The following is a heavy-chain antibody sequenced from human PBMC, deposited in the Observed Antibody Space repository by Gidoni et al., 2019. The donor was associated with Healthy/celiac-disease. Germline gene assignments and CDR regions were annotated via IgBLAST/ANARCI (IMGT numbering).Heavy chain of an antibody. J-gene: IGHJ5*02. CDR1: GYSISSGYY. V-gene: IGHV4-38-2*01. D-gene: IGHD5-18*01. Sequence: VQLQESGPGLVKPSETLSLTCAVSGYSISSGYYWGWIRQPPGKGLEWIGSIYHSGSTYYNPSLKSRVTISVDTSKNQFSLKLSSVTAADTAVYYCARLGIQLWTNWFDPWGQGTLVTVSS. CDR3: ARLGIQLWTNWFDP. CDR2: IYHSGST.